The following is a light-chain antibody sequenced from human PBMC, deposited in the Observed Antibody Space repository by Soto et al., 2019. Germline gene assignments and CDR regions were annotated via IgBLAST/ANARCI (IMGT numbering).Light chain of an antibody. CDR1: QNIRTY. Sequence: DIQVTQSPSSLSASVGDRVTITCRASQNIRTYLNWYQQRPGKPPKLVIHTASTLQSGVPSRFSGSGSGTDFTLTISSLQPEDFATYYCQQTYSTLNSFGQGTKLEIK. V-gene: IGKV1-39*01. J-gene: IGKJ2*03. CDR3: QQTYSTLNS. CDR2: TAS.